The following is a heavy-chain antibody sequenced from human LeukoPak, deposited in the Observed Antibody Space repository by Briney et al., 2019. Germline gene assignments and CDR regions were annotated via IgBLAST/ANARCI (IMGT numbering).Heavy chain of an antibody. D-gene: IGHD5-18*01. CDR3: ARGRSYGFDFDS. CDR1: GVSINTCCYY. J-gene: IGHJ4*02. CDR2: KYYSGST. Sequence: SQTLSLTCDVSGVSINTCCYYWTWMRQPPGKGLEWIGDKYYSGSTRYNSSLRSRLTISLDTSKNQFSLRLTSVTAADTAVYYCARGRSYGFDFDSWGPGTLVIVSS. V-gene: IGHV4-61*01.